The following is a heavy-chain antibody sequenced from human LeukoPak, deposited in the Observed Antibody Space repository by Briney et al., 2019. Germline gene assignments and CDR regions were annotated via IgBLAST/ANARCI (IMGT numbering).Heavy chain of an antibody. CDR3: AELGITMIGGV. Sequence: PGGSLRLSCAASGSTFSSYSMNWVRQAPGKGLEWVASINSISSYIYYADSVKGRFTISRDNAKNSLYLQMNSLRAEDTAVYYCAELGITMIGGVWGKGTTVTISS. CDR2: INSISSYI. CDR1: GSTFSSYS. J-gene: IGHJ6*04. V-gene: IGHV3-21*01. D-gene: IGHD3-10*02.